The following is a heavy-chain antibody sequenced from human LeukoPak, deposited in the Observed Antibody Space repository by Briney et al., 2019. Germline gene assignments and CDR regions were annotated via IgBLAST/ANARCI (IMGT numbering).Heavy chain of an antibody. CDR2: IYYSGST. CDR3: ARRAEGYSSGGSCYGYYFDY. D-gene: IGHD2-15*01. Sequence: SETLSLTCTVSGGSISSSSYYWGWIRQPPGKGLEWIGSIYYSGSTYYNPSLKSRVTISVDTSKNQFSLKLSSVTAADTAVYYCARRAEGYSSGGSCYGYYFDYWGQGTLVTVSS. V-gene: IGHV4-39*07. J-gene: IGHJ4*02. CDR1: GGSISSSSYY.